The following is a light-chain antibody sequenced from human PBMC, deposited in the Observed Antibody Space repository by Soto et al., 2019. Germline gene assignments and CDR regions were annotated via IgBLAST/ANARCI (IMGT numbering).Light chain of an antibody. Sequence: EIVLTQSPGTLPLSPGESATLSCGASQSVSSNLAWYQQRTGQAPRLLIYGASTRATGIPARFRGSGSGTEFTLTIDSMKSEELAVYDCQQYDDWPPAVGGGTKGDIK. V-gene: IGKV3-15*01. CDR2: GAS. CDR1: QSVSSN. J-gene: IGKJ4*01. CDR3: QQYDDWPPA.